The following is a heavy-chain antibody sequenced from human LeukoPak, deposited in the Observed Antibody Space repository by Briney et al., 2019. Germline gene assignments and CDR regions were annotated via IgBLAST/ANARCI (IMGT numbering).Heavy chain of an antibody. CDR1: GGSVSSGSYY. Sequence: SETLSLTCTVSGGSVSSGSYYWSWIRQPPGKGLEWIGYIYYSGSTNYNPSLKSRVTISVDTSKNQFSLKLSSVTAADTAVYYCARDPRIAAAGSFWFDPWGQGTLVTVSS. D-gene: IGHD6-13*01. CDR2: IYYSGST. CDR3: ARDPRIAAAGSFWFDP. J-gene: IGHJ5*02. V-gene: IGHV4-61*01.